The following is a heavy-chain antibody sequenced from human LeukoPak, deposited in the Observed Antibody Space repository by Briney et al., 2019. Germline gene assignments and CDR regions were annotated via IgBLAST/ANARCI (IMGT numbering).Heavy chain of an antibody. CDR2: ITSRTHGDIT. Sequence: PGGSLRLSCAASGLTFSHAWMSWVRQAPGKGLEWVGRITSRTHGDITDYAAPVKGRFTVSRDDSKNMVYLQMDSLKVEDTAIYYCTPRDYWGQGTLVTVSS. J-gene: IGHJ4*02. V-gene: IGHV3-15*01. CDR3: TPRDY. CDR1: GLTFSHAW.